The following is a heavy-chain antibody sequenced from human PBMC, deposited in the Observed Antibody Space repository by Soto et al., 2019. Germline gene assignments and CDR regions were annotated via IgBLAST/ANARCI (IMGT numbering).Heavy chain of an antibody. D-gene: IGHD3-3*01. CDR1: GGSMSSSGYY. V-gene: IGHV4-39*02. CDR3: ARDPNSDFWSGYYFSYYGMDV. J-gene: IGHJ6*02. Sequence: SETLSLTCTVSGGSMSSSGYYWGWIRQPPGKGLEWIGRIYYSGSTYYNPSLKSRVTISVDTSKNQFSLKLSSVTAADTAVYYCARDPNSDFWSGYYFSYYGMDVWGQGTTVTVSS. CDR2: IYYSGST.